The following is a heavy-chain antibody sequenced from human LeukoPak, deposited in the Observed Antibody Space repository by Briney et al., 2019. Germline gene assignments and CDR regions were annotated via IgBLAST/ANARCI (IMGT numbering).Heavy chain of an antibody. J-gene: IGHJ5*02. CDR3: ARVEGIAAAGSPFDP. Sequence: GGSLRLSCAASGFTFSSYSLNWVRQAPGKGLEWVSSISSSSSYIYYADSVKGRFTISRDNAKNSLYLQMNCLRAEDTAVYYCARVEGIAAAGSPFDPWGQGTLVTVSS. D-gene: IGHD6-13*01. V-gene: IGHV3-21*01. CDR1: GFTFSSYS. CDR2: ISSSSSYI.